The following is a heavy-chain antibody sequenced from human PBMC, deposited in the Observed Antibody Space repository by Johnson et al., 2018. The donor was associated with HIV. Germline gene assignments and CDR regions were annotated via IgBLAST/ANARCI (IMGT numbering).Heavy chain of an antibody. Sequence: QVQLVESGGGVVQPGRSLRLSCAASGFTFSSYAMHWVRQAPGKGLEWVAVISYDGSNKYYADSVKGRFTISRDNSKNTLYLQMNSLRAEDTAVYYCAQKAVAGTFTDAFDIWGQGTMVTVSS. CDR1: GFTFSSYA. CDR3: AQKAVAGTFTDAFDI. V-gene: IGHV3-30-3*01. D-gene: IGHD6-19*01. CDR2: ISYDGSNK. J-gene: IGHJ3*02.